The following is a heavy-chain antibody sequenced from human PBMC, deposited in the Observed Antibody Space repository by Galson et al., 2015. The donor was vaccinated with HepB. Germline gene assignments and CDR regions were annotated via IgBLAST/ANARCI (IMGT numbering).Heavy chain of an antibody. D-gene: IGHD6-13*01. CDR1: GYSISSGYY. Sequence: TLSLTCTVSGYSISSGYYWGWIRQPPGKGLEWIGSIYYSGSTYYNPSLKSRVTISVDTSKNQFSLKLSSVTAADTAVYYCARVGYSSSWYWGQGTLVTVSS. CDR3: ARVGYSSSWY. J-gene: IGHJ4*02. CDR2: IYYSGST. V-gene: IGHV4-38-2*02.